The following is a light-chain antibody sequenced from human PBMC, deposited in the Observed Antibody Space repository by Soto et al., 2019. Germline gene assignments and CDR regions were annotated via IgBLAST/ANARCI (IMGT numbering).Light chain of an antibody. Sequence: EIVLTQSPGTLSLSPGERATLSCRASQSVSTSYLAWYQQKPGQAPRLLIYGASGRATGIPDRFSGSGSGTAFTLTISSLEPEDFALYYCQQYGSSPPMYTFGQGTKLEIK. V-gene: IGKV3-20*01. CDR2: GAS. J-gene: IGKJ2*01. CDR3: QQYGSSPPMYT. CDR1: QSVSTSY.